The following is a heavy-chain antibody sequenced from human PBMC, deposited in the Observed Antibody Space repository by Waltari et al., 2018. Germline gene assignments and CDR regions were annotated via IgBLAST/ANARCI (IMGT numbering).Heavy chain of an antibody. CDR3: ARRFGVGARGYFDY. V-gene: IGHV4-38-2*02. CDR1: GYSISSGYY. CDR2: IYHSGST. Sequence: QVQLQESGPGLVKPSETLSLTCTVSGYSISSGYYWGWIRQPPGKGLEWIGSIYHSGSTYYNPSLKSRVTISVDTSKNQFSLKLSSVTAADTAVYYCARRFGVGARGYFDYWGQGTLVTVSS. D-gene: IGHD1-26*01. J-gene: IGHJ4*02.